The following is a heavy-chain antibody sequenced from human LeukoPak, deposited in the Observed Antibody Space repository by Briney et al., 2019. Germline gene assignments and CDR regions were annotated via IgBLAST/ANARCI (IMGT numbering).Heavy chain of an antibody. D-gene: IGHD2-21*01. CDR3: ARDESTSILWW. V-gene: IGHV1-18*01. CDR1: GYTFTSYG. CDR2: INAYNGDT. J-gene: IGHJ1*01. Sequence: ASVKVSCKASGYTFTSYGISWVRQAPGQGLEWMGWINAYNGDTNYAQTVQDRVTMTTDTSTSTVYMELSSLRSEDTAVYYCARDESTSILWWWGQGTLVTVSS.